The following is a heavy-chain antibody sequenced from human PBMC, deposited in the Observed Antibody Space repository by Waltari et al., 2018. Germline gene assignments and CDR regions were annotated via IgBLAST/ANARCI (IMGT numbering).Heavy chain of an antibody. J-gene: IGHJ4*02. CDR2: ISSTGSYT. V-gene: IGHV3-21*01. Sequence: EVQLVESGGGLVKPGGSLGLSCAASGFTFSSYSMNWVRQAPGKGLEWVSSISSTGSYTHYADSVKGRFSISRDNAKNSLYLQMNSLRAEDTAVYYCARGGWGFYLDDWGQGTLVT. D-gene: IGHD7-27*01. CDR3: ARGGWGFYLDD. CDR1: GFTFSSYS.